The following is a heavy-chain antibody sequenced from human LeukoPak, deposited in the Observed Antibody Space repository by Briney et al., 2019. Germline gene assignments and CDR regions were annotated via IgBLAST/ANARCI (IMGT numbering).Heavy chain of an antibody. CDR1: GDSISNYY. D-gene: IGHD1-26*01. J-gene: IGHJ4*02. CDR3: ARYSGTYYHY. Sequence: SETLSLTCTVSGDSISNYYWSWIRQPPGKGLEWIGYIHYSGSTKYNPCLNSRLTISVDTSKNQFSLKLSSVTAADTAVYYCARYSGTYYHYWGQGTLVAVSS. CDR2: IHYSGST. V-gene: IGHV4-59*01.